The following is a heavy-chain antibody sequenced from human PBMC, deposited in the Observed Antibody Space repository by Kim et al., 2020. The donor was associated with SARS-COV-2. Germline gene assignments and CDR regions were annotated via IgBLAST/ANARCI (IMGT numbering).Heavy chain of an antibody. Sequence: GESLKISCKGSGYSFTSYWISWVRQMPGKGLEWMGRIDPSDSYTNYSPSFQGHVTISADKSISTAYLQWSSLKASDTAMYYCARHETYYYDSSGYYELDYWGQGTLVTVSS. CDR1: GYSFTSYW. V-gene: IGHV5-10-1*01. CDR3: ARHETYYYDSSGYYELDY. J-gene: IGHJ4*02. D-gene: IGHD3-22*01. CDR2: IDPSDSYT.